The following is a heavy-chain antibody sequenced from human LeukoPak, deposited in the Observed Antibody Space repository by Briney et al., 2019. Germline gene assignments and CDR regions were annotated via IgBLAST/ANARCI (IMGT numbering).Heavy chain of an antibody. CDR2: IKSKAYGGTT. V-gene: IGHV3-49*04. Sequence: GGSLRLSCTASGFTFGDYALSWVRQAPGKGLEWVGFIKSKAYGGTTKYAASVEGRFTITRDDYQSIAHLQMNSLVIEDTAVYYCTRDKVRVTTGDTNAFDIWGQGTMVTVSS. D-gene: IGHD4-17*01. J-gene: IGHJ3*02. CDR3: TRDKVRVTTGDTNAFDI. CDR1: GFTFGDYA.